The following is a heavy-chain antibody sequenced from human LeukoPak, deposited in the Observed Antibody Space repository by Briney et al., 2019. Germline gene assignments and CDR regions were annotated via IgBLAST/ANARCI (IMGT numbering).Heavy chain of an antibody. CDR1: GGTFSSYA. CDR2: IIPIFGTA. CDR3: AKDRSSSRGKDFDY. D-gene: IGHD6-6*01. V-gene: IGHV1-69*13. J-gene: IGHJ4*02. Sequence: SVKVSCKASGGTFSSYAISWVRQAPGQGLEWMGGIIPIFGTANYAQKFQGRVTITADESTSTAYMELSSLRSEGTAVYYCAKDRSSSRGKDFDYWGQGTLVTVSS.